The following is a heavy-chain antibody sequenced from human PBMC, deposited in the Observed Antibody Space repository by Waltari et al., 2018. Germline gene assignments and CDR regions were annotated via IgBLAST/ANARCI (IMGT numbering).Heavy chain of an antibody. Sequence: QVQLVQSGAEVKKPGASVKVSCKASGYTFTGYYMHWVRQAPGQGLGWMGRINPNSGGTNYAQKFQGRVTMTRDTSISTAYMELSRLRSDDTAVYYCVRDDILTGYPIFDYWGQGTLVTVSS. CDR2: INPNSGGT. V-gene: IGHV1-2*06. J-gene: IGHJ4*02. CDR1: GYTFTGYY. D-gene: IGHD3-9*01. CDR3: VRDDILTGYPIFDY.